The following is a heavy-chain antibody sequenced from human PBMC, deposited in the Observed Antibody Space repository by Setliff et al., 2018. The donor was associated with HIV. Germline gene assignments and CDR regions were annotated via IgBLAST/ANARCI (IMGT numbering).Heavy chain of an antibody. Sequence: ASVKVSCKTFGYPFTDYFIHWMRQAPGQGLEWLGWVNPASGGSNYAQNFRGKVTMTRDTSISTAYMQVTRLTSDDTAVYYCANSRHFSGDYSFDYWGQGTLVTAPQ. CDR1: GYPFTDYF. V-gene: IGHV1-2*02. J-gene: IGHJ4*02. CDR3: ANSRHFSGDYSFDY. D-gene: IGHD1-26*01. CDR2: VNPASGGS.